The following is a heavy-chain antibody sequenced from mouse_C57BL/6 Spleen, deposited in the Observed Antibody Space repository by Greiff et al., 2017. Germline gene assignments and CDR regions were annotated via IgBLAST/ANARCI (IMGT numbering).Heavy chain of an antibody. J-gene: IGHJ4*01. V-gene: IGHV5-17*01. CDR3: AKDYGSSYGGVGYYDLGD. CDR2: ISSGSSTI. Sequence: EVQLVESGGGLVKPGGSLKLSCAASGFTFSDYGMHWVRQAPEQGLEWVAYISSGSSTIYYADTMKGRCTITRDHATNTRFLQMTSLRSEDTAMYYGAKDYGSSYGGVGYYDLGDWGPGTSVTASS. CDR1: GFTFSDYG. D-gene: IGHD1-1*01.